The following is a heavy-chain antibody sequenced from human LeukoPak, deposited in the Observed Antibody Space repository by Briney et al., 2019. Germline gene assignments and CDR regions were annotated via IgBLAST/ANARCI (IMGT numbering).Heavy chain of an antibody. J-gene: IGHJ4*02. D-gene: IGHD6-13*01. V-gene: IGHV1-8*01. CDR1: GYTFTSYD. Sequence: ASVRVSRKASGYTFTSYDIHWVRQATGQGLEWMGWMNPNSGNTGYAQKFQGRVTMTRNTSISTAYMKLSSLRSEDTAVYYCARGRDTAAAEGSLGYWGQGTLVTVSS. CDR3: ARGRDTAAAEGSLGY. CDR2: MNPNSGNT.